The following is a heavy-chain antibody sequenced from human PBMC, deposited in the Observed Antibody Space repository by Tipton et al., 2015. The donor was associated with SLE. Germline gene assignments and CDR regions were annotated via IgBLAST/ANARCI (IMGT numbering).Heavy chain of an antibody. V-gene: IGHV4-59*01. CDR1: GGSISSYY. J-gene: IGHJ3*02. D-gene: IGHD4-11*01. CDR2: ICDIGIT. Sequence: TLSLTCTVSGGSISSYYWSWIRQPPGEGLEWIGDICDIGITSYNPSLKSRVSISVDTSKNQFSLKLSSVTAADTAVYYCARDDLTVGAFDIWGQGTMVTVSS. CDR3: ARDDLTVGAFDI.